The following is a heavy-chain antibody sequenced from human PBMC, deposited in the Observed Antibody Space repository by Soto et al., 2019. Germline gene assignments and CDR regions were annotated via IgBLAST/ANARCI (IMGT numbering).Heavy chain of an antibody. J-gene: IGHJ4*02. Sequence: PGGSLRLSCAASGFTFSSYWMSWVRQAPGKGLEWVANIKQDGSEKYYVDAVKGRFTISRDNAKNSLYLQMNSLRAEDTAVYYCARIPSVTNRNFDYWGQGTLVTVSS. CDR3: ARIPSVTNRNFDY. CDR1: GFTFSSYW. CDR2: IKQDGSEK. D-gene: IGHD4-17*01. V-gene: IGHV3-7*01.